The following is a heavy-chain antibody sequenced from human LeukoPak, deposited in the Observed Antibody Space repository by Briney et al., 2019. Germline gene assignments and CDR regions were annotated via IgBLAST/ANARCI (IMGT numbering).Heavy chain of an antibody. J-gene: IGHJ4*02. V-gene: IGHV1-46*01. Sequence: ASVKVSCKAFGYTFTSYYMHWVRQAPGQGLEWMGIINPSGGSTSYAQKFQGRVTMSVDTSKNQFSLKLSSVTAADTAVYYCARDRGTWNDDGFDYWGQGTLVTVSS. CDR3: ARDRGTWNDDGFDY. D-gene: IGHD1-1*01. CDR2: INPSGGST. CDR1: GYTFTSYY.